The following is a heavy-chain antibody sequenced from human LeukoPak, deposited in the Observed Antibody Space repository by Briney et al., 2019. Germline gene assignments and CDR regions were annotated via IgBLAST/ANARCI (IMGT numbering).Heavy chain of an antibody. CDR2: IKQDGSEK. V-gene: IGHV3-7*01. D-gene: IGHD5-24*01. CDR1: GFTFSSYW. CDR3: AGENVEMATIYGVSWFDP. Sequence: GGSLRLSCAASGFTFSSYWMSWVRQAPGKGLEWVANIKQDGSEKYYVDSVKGRFTISRDNAKNSLYLQINTLRAENTAVYFCAGENVEMATIYGVSWFDPWGQGTLVTVSS. J-gene: IGHJ5*02.